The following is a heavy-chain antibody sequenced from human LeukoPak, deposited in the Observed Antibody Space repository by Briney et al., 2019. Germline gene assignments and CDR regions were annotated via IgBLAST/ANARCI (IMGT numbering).Heavy chain of an antibody. V-gene: IGHV4-61*02. CDR3: ASNDYSSSSDAFDI. D-gene: IGHD6-6*01. Sequence: SETLSLTCTVSGGSISSGGYYWSWIRQPAGKGLEWIGRIYTSGSTNYNPSLKSRVTMSVDTSKNQFSLKLSSVTAADTAVYYCASNDYSSSSDAFDIWGQGTMVTVSS. CDR1: GGSISSGGYY. J-gene: IGHJ3*02. CDR2: IYTSGST.